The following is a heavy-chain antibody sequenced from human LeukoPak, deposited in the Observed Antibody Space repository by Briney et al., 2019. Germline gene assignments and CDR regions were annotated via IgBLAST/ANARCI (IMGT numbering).Heavy chain of an antibody. J-gene: IGHJ4*02. Sequence: GGSLRLSCAASGFTVSSNYMSWVRQAPGKGLEWVSGISGNGYSTYYADSVKGRFTISRDNSRNTLSLQMNSLRAEDTAVYFCAKGRYSGYDSKDSWGQGTLVTVSS. D-gene: IGHD5-12*01. CDR3: AKGRYSGYDSKDS. CDR2: ISGNGYST. CDR1: GFTVSSNY. V-gene: IGHV3-23*01.